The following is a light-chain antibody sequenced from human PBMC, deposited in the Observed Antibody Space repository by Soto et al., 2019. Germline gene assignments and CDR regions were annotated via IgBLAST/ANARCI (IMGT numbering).Light chain of an antibody. CDR2: AAS. CDR3: QQYYSYPALT. J-gene: IGKJ4*01. Sequence: AIRMTQSPSSLSASTGDRVTITCRANQGISSYLAWYQQKPGKAPKLLIYAASTLQSGVPSRFSGSGSGTDFTLTISCLQSEDFAAYYCQQYYSYPALTFGGGTKVEIK. V-gene: IGKV1-8*01. CDR1: QGISSY.